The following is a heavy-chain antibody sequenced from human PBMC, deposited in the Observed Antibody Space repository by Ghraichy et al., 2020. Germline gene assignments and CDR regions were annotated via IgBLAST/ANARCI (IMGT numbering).Heavy chain of an antibody. D-gene: IGHD3-10*01. Sequence: ASVKVSCKASGYTFTFYGISWVRQAPGQGLEWIGWISASSGTTNYAQKFQGRVTMTTETSTTTAYMELTSLTSDDTAVYFCAREPRASSLFDPWGQGTLVTVSS. V-gene: IGHV1-18*01. CDR2: ISASSGTT. J-gene: IGHJ5*02. CDR3: AREPRASSLFDP. CDR1: GYTFTFYG.